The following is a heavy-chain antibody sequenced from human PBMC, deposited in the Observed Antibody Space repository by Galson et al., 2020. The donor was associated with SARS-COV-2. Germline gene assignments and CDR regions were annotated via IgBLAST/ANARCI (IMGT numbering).Heavy chain of an antibody. J-gene: IGHJ1*01. Sequence: ASVKVSCKAPGFTFTDYYMNWVRQAPGQGLAWVGWINPYSGDTDQAQNFQGRVTMTSDTTINTAYMELSSLRSDDTAIYYCASGDYGVSWGQGTLITVSS. D-gene: IGHD4-17*01. CDR3: ASGDYGVS. CDR2: INPYSGDT. V-gene: IGHV1-2*02. CDR1: GFTFTDYY.